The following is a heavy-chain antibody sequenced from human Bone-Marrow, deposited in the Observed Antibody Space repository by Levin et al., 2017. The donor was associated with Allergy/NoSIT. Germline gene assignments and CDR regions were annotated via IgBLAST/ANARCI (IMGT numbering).Heavy chain of an antibody. CDR1: GFTFRSQP. CDR3: AKDREYCTSTGCQKYYFDF. J-gene: IGHJ4*02. V-gene: IGHV3-23*01. Sequence: ASVKVSCAASGFTFRSQPMTWVRQVPGMGLDWVSTISGYGGPTYYADSVKGRFTISRDDSKNTLYLQMDSLRAEDTALYYCAKDREYCTSTGCQKYYFDFWGQGALVTVSS. CDR2: ISGYGGPT. D-gene: IGHD2-2*01.